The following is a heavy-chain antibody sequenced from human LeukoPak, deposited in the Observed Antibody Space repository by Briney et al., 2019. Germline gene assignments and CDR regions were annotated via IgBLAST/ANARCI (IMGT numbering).Heavy chain of an antibody. CDR3: AKLAWNDGSYYFDY. J-gene: IGHJ4*02. D-gene: IGHD1-1*01. CDR2: VSYDGNDG. CDR1: GFNFTYYA. V-gene: IGHV3-30*18. Sequence: GSLRLSFIGSGFNFTYYAIYWVREAPGKGLEWVAVVSYDGNDGYYADSVKGRFSISRDNSQNTVTLQMNNLRVDDTAIYYCAKLAWNDGSYYFDYWGQGTLVTVSS.